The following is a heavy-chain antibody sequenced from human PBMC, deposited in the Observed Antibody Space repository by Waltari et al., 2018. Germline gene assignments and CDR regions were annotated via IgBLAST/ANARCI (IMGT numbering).Heavy chain of an antibody. CDR2: IHHSGRI. V-gene: IGHV4-4*02. D-gene: IGHD2-8*02. CDR3: ASDRGVGLYLDN. Sequence: QVQLQESGPGLVQPSGTLFLTCAVSGGSLSSNYWWSWVRHSPDKGLEWIGQIHHSGRIIYNPSLKSRVTISEDTSKNQFSLKVNAVTAADTAVYYCASDRGVGLYLDNWGQGTLVSVSS. CDR1: GGSLSSNYW. J-gene: IGHJ4*02.